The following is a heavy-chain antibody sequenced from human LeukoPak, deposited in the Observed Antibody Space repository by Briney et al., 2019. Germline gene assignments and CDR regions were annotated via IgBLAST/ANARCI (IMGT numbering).Heavy chain of an antibody. CDR1: GGSMSSYY. Sequence: SETLSLTCIVSGGSMSSYYWSWIRQPAGKGLEWIGRISSGVNTNYNPSLKSRVTISIHTSKKQLSLKLSSVTAADTAVYYCASSNWLRDANFDSWGQGILVTVSS. CDR3: ASSNWLRDANFDS. J-gene: IGHJ4*02. V-gene: IGHV4-4*07. CDR2: ISSGVNT. D-gene: IGHD6-13*01.